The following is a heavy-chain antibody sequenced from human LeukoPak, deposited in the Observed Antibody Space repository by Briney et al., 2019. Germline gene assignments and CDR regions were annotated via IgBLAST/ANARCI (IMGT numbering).Heavy chain of an antibody. CDR3: ARDYQMFGEFDC. J-gene: IGHJ4*02. CDR2: ISSSSSYI. Sequence: GGSLRLSCAASGFTFSSYSMNWVRQAPGKGLEWVSSISSSSSYIYYADSVKGRFAISRDNAKNSLYLQMNSLRAEDTAVYYCARDYQMFGEFDCWGQGTLVTVSS. CDR1: GFTFSSYS. V-gene: IGHV3-21*01. D-gene: IGHD3-10*02.